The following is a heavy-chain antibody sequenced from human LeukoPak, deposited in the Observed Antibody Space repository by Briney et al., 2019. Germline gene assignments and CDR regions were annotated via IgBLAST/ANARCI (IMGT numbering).Heavy chain of an antibody. V-gene: IGHV3-30*18. CDR2: ISYGGSNK. Sequence: GRSLRLSCAASGFTFSSYGMHWVRQAPGKGLEWVALISYGGSNKYYADSVKGRFTISRDNSKNTLYLQMNSLRAEDTAVYYCAKASAMIVVVSKHFDYWGQGTLVTVSS. CDR3: AKASAMIVVVSKHFDY. CDR1: GFTFSSYG. D-gene: IGHD3-22*01. J-gene: IGHJ4*02.